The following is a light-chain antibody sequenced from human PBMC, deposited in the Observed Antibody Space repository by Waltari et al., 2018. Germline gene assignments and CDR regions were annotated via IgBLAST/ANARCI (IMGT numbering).Light chain of an antibody. CDR2: WAS. CDR3: QQYYSRRT. V-gene: IGKV4-1*01. J-gene: IGKJ1*01. CDR1: QCLLYNSNDKYY. Sequence: DIVMTQSSDSLAVSLGERANINCKSSQCLLYNSNDKYYLAWYQQKPGQPPKLLIYWASTRHAGLSDRCSGSGSATDFTLTISLLQAEDVAVYYCQQYYSRRTFGQGTKVEIK.